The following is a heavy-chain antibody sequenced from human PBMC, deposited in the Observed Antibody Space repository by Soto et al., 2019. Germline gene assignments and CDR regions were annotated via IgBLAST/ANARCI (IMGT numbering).Heavy chain of an antibody. CDR1: GFTFSSYA. Sequence: GSLRLSCAASGFTFSSYAMSWVRQAPGKGLEWVSVFSGSGDSTYYADSVKGRFTISRDNSKNTLYLQMNSLRAEDAAVYYCATTMRLRYFDYWGQGTPVTVSS. J-gene: IGHJ4*02. CDR3: ATTMRLRYFDY. CDR2: FSGSGDST. V-gene: IGHV3-23*01. D-gene: IGHD3-9*01.